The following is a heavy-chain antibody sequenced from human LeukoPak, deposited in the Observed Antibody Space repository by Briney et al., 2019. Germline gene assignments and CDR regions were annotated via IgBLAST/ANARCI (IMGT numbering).Heavy chain of an antibody. CDR3: ARGGWGSSY. D-gene: IGHD3-10*01. J-gene: IGHJ4*02. CDR1: GGSISSGDYY. V-gene: IGHV4-30-4*01. CDR2: IYHSGSP. Sequence: PSQTLSLTCTVSGGSISSGDYYYWSWSLQPPGKGLEWIWNIYHSGSPYYNPSRKSPVTISVDTSKTQSSLTLTSVTAPDTAVYYCARGGWGSSYWGQGTLVTVSS.